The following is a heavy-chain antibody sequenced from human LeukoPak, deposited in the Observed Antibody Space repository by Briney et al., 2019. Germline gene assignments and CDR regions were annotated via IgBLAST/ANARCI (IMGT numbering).Heavy chain of an antibody. V-gene: IGHV3-11*06. D-gene: IGHD2-15*01. CDR1: GFTFSDYY. CDR3: ARVKCSDGSCYFDT. CDR2: ISSRTSDT. J-gene: IGHJ4*02. Sequence: GGSLRLSCAASGFTFSDYYMSWIRQAPGKGLGWVSYISSRTSDTNYVDSVKGRFTISRDNAKNSLYLQMNSLRAEDTAVYYCARVKCSDGSCYFDTWGQGTLVTVSS.